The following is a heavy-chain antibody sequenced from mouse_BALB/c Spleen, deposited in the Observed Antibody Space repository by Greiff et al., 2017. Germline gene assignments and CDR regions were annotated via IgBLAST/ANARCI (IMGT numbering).Heavy chain of an antibody. J-gene: IGHJ3*01. V-gene: IGHV5-9-1*01. CDR3: ARRGDWDGAWFAY. CDR2: ISSGGSYT. D-gene: IGHD4-1*01. Sequence: DVMLVESGGGLVKPGGSLKLSCAASGFTFSSYAMSWVRQTPEKRLEWVATISSGGSYTYYPDSVKGRFTISRDNAKNTLYLQMSSLRSEDTAMYYCARRGDWDGAWFAYWGQGTLVTVAA. CDR1: GFTFSSYA.